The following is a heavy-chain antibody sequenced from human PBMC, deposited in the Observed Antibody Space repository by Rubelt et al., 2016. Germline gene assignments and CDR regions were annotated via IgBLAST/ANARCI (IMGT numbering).Heavy chain of an antibody. CDR3: TTELWEGDYVWGYYYYGMDV. CDR2: IKSKTDGGTT. Sequence: IKSKTDGGTTDYAAPVKGRFTISRDDSKNTLYLQMNSLKTEDTAVYCCTTELWEGDYVWGYYYYGMDVWGQGTTVTVSS. V-gene: IGHV3-15*01. J-gene: IGHJ6*02. D-gene: IGHD3-10*02.